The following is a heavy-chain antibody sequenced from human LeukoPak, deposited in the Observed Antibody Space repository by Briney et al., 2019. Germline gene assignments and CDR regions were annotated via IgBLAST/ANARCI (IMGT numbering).Heavy chain of an antibody. CDR3: ARGALDTKARFDY. V-gene: IGHV4-59*01. CDR2: IYYSGST. J-gene: IGHJ4*02. CDR1: GGSISGYY. Sequence: PETLSLTCTVSGGSISGYYWSWIRQPPGKGLEWTGYIYYSGSTKYNPSLKSRVTISVDASKNQFSLRLSSLTAADTAVYYCARGALDTKARFDYWGQGTLVTVSS. D-gene: IGHD5-18*01.